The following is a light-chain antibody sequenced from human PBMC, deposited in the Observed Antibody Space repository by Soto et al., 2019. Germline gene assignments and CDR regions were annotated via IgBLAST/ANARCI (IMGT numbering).Light chain of an antibody. CDR1: SSNIGAGYD. Sequence: QSVLTQPPSVSGAPGQRVTISCTGSSSNIGAGYDVHWYQQLPGTAPKLLIYGNSNRPSGVPDRFSGSKSGTSASLAITGLQAEDEADYNCQSYDSSLALFGTGTKLTVL. CDR2: GNS. J-gene: IGLJ1*01. V-gene: IGLV1-40*01. CDR3: QSYDSSLAL.